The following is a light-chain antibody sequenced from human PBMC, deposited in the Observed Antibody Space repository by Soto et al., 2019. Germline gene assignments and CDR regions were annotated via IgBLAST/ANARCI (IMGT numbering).Light chain of an antibody. V-gene: IGKV3-20*01. CDR2: GAS. CDR3: QQYGSSKWT. CDR1: QSVSSSY. Sequence: EIVLTQSPGTLSLSPGERATLSCSASQSVSSSYLAWYQQKPGQAPRLLIYGASSRATGIPDRFSGSGSGTDFTLTISRLEPEDFAVYYCQQYGSSKWTVGQGTKVDI. J-gene: IGKJ1*01.